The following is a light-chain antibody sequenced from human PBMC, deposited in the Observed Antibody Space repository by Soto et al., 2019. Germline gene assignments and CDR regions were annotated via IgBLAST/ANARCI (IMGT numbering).Light chain of an antibody. CDR2: MGS. V-gene: IGKV2-28*01. J-gene: IGKJ4*01. Sequence: EIVMTQSPLSLPVTPGEPASISCRSNQSLLHSNGYIYLDWYLQKPGQSPQLLISMGSDRASGVPDRFSGSGSGTDFTLKISRVEAEDVGVYYCMQALQTPLTFGGGTKVEIK. CDR1: QSLLHSNGYIY. CDR3: MQALQTPLT.